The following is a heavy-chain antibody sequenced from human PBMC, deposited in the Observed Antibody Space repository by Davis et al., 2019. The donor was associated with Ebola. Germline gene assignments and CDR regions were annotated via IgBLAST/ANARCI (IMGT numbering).Heavy chain of an antibody. J-gene: IGHJ5*02. Sequence: PGGSLRLSCAASGFTFDDYGMSWVRQAPGKGLEWVSGINWNGGSTGYADSVKGRFTISRDNAKNSLYLQMNSLRADDTAIYYCARGRIVAVPADRGPSDPWGQGTLVTVSS. V-gene: IGHV3-20*04. CDR2: INWNGGST. CDR1: GFTFDDYG. CDR3: ARGRIVAVPADRGPSDP. D-gene: IGHD2-2*01.